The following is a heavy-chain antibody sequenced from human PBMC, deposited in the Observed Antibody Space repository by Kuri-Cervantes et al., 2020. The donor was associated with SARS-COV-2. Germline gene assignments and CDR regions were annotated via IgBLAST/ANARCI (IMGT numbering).Heavy chain of an antibody. Sequence: GESLKISCTASGFNYLNYAIHWVRQAPGTGLEWVAVVSYNGTNKYYADSVKGRFTISRGNSRNIVYLQMNSLRPEDTALYYCTREAYDYNMGFDSWGQGTLVTVSS. J-gene: IGHJ4*02. CDR2: VSYNGTNK. CDR3: TREAYDYNMGFDS. CDR1: GFNYLNYA. D-gene: IGHD4-11*01. V-gene: IGHV3-30-3*01.